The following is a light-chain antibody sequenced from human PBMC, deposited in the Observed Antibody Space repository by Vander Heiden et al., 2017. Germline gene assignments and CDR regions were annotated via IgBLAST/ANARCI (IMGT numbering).Light chain of an antibody. V-gene: IGKV3-20*01. CDR3: QQYGASPLT. J-gene: IGKJ3*01. Sequence: EIVLTQSPGTLSLSPGERATISCRASQSVSNAYLAWYSQKPGQAPRLRIYATSARATGIPDRFSGSGSGTDFTLTVSRLEPEDFAVYYCQQYGASPLTFGPGTRVDIK. CDR2: ATS. CDR1: QSVSNAY.